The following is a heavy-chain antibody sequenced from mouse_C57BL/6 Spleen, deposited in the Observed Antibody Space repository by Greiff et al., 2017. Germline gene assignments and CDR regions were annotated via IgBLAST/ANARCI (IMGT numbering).Heavy chain of an antibody. CDR2: IHPNSGSN. D-gene: IGHD1-1*01. CDR1: GYTFTSYW. Sequence: VQLQQPGAELVKPGASVKLSCKASGYTFTSYWMHWVKQRPGQGLEWIGRIHPNSGSNNYNEKFKSKATLTVDKSTSTAYMQLSSLTSEDSAVYYCASDYGSSAWFAYWGQGTLVTVSA. CDR3: ASDYGSSAWFAY. J-gene: IGHJ3*01. V-gene: IGHV1-64*01.